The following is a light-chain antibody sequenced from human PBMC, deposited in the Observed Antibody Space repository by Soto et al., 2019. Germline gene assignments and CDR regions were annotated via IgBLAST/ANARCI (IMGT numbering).Light chain of an antibody. CDR2: KAS. J-gene: IGKJ1*01. V-gene: IGKV1-5*03. CDR3: QQYNSYWT. Sequence: DIQMTQSPSTLSASVGDRVTITCRASQSISSWLAWYQQKPGKAPKLLIYKASTLKSGVPSRFSGSGSGTEFTLTISSLQPDDFATYYCQQYNSYWTFGKGTTVEIK. CDR1: QSISSW.